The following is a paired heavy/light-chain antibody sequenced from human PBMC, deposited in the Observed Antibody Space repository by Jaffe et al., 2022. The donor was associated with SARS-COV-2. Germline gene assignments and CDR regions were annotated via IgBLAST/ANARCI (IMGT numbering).Light chain of an antibody. J-gene: IGLJ3*02. V-gene: IGLV8-61*01. CDR2: NTN. CDR3: ALYLGSGMPV. Sequence: QTVVTQEPSFSVSPGGTVTLTCGLTSGSVSASFYPSWYQQTPGQTPRTLIYNTNSRSSGVPDRFSGSILGNKAALTITGAQADDECYYYCALYLGSGMPVFGGGTKVTVL. CDR1: SGSVSASFY.
Heavy chain of an antibody. D-gene: IGHD3-3*01. CDR1: GFTFSSYA. V-gene: IGHV3-23*01. J-gene: IGHJ4*02. CDR3: ARHYTFYYES. Sequence: EVQWLVSGGGLAQPGGSLTLSCAVSGFTFSSYAMTWVRQAPGKGLEWVATIRSDDTTFYADSVKGRFTISRDNSKNTLYLHLHSLRAEDTAMYYCARHYTFYYESWGQGTLVTVSS. CDR2: IRSDDTT.